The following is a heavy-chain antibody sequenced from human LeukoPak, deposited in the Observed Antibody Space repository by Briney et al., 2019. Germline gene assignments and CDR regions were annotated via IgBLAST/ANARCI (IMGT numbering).Heavy chain of an antibody. Sequence: SETLSLTCAVYGGSFSGYYWSWIRQPPGKGLEWIGYIYYSGSTYYNPSLKSRVTISVDTSKNQFSLKLSSVTAADTAVYYCARAPDYDYVWGSYRSYYFDYWGQGTLVTVSS. J-gene: IGHJ4*02. D-gene: IGHD3-16*02. V-gene: IGHV4-30-4*01. CDR3: ARAPDYDYVWGSYRSYYFDY. CDR1: GGSFSGYY. CDR2: IYYSGST.